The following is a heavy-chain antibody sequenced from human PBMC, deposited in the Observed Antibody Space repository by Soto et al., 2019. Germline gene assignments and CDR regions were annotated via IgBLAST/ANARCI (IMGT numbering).Heavy chain of an antibody. V-gene: IGHV3-23*01. CDR3: AKGIYSGSYSCFDY. J-gene: IGHJ4*02. D-gene: IGHD1-26*01. CDR2: ISGSGGST. Sequence: PGGSLRLSCAASGFTFSSYSMAWVRQAPGKGLEWVSAISGSGGSTYYADSEKGRFTISRDNSKNTLYLQMNSLRAEDTALYYCAKGIYSGSYSCFDYWGQGALVTVSS. CDR1: GFTFSSYS.